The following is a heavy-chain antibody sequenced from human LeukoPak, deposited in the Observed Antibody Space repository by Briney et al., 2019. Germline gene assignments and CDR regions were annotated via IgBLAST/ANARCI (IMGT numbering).Heavy chain of an antibody. J-gene: IGHJ4*02. D-gene: IGHD6-6*01. CDR2: ISYDGSNK. CDR1: GFTFSSYS. CDR3: ARDQYSSSSRYFDY. Sequence: GGSLRLSCAASGFTFSSYSMNWVRQAPGKGLEWVAVISYDGSNKYYADSVKGRFTISRDNSKNTLYLQMNSLRAEDTAVYYCARDQYSSSSRYFDYWGQGTLVTVSS. V-gene: IGHV3-30*03.